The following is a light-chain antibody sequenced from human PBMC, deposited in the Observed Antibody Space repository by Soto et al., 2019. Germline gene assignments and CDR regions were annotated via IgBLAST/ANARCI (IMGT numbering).Light chain of an antibody. Sequence: EIVLTQSPATLSLSAGERVTLSCRSSQSVDTMVAWYQQQVGRTPRLLIYETSSRATGVPARFSGSGSGTDFTLTISRLEPEDCAIYFCQVRSDWPPFKYTFGQGTELEVK. CDR3: QVRSDWPPFKYT. J-gene: IGKJ2*01. CDR1: QSVDTM. V-gene: IGKV3-11*01. CDR2: ETS.